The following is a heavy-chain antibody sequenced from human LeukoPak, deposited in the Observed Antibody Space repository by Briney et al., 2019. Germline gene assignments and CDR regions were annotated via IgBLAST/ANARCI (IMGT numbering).Heavy chain of an antibody. Sequence: KPSETLSLTCAVYGGSFSGYYWSWIRQPPGKGLEWIGEINHSGGTNYNPSLKSRVTISVDTSKNQFSLKLSSVTAADTAVYYCARGRYCSSTSCFPIRGDDSFDIWGQGTMVTVSS. CDR1: GGSFSGYY. V-gene: IGHV4-34*01. D-gene: IGHD2-2*01. J-gene: IGHJ3*02. CDR2: INHSGGT. CDR3: ARGRYCSSTSCFPIRGDDSFDI.